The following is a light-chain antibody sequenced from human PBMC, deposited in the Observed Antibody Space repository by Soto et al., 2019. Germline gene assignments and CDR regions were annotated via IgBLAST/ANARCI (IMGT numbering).Light chain of an antibody. CDR3: QQRSNWPPEVT. Sequence: EIVLTQSPATLSLSPGERATLSCRASQSVSSYLASYQQKPGHAPRLLIYDASHRATGIPARFSGSGSGTDFTLTISSLEPEGFAFYYWQQRSNWPPEVTFGGGTKAEIK. V-gene: IGKV3-11*01. CDR2: DAS. CDR1: QSVSSY. J-gene: IGKJ4*01.